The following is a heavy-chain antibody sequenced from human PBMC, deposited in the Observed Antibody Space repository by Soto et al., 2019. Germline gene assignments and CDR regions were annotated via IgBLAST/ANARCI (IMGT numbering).Heavy chain of an antibody. Sequence: QVQLVQSGAEVKKPGSSVRVSCRASGGTLNKHAITWVRRAPGLGLEWLGGIIPMCGIPNYPQKFQGRVTITADDSTNTSHMELNSLTSDDTAVYYCARGGTSGWLKGAYAVWGQGTMVTVSS. D-gene: IGHD6-19*01. V-gene: IGHV1-69*01. CDR1: GGTLNKHA. J-gene: IGHJ3*01. CDR2: IIPMCGIP. CDR3: ARGGTSGWLKGAYAV.